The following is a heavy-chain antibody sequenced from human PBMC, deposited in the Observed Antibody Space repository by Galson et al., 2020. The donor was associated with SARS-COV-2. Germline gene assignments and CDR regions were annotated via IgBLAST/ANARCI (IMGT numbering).Heavy chain of an antibody. V-gene: IGHV3-21*01. CDR3: ARDVHLLRFLDWHIRWWFDP. Sequence: TGGSLRLSCAASGFTFNSYSMNWVRQAPGKGMEWVYSISSSSSYIYYADSVKGRFTISRDNAKNSLYLQMNSLRAEDTAVYYCARDVHLLRFLDWHIRWWFDPWGQGTLVTVSS. CDR2: ISSSSSYI. CDR1: GFTFNSYS. J-gene: IGHJ5*02. D-gene: IGHD3-3*01.